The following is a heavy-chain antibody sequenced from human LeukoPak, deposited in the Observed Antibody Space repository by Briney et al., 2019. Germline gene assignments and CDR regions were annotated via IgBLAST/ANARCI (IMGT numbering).Heavy chain of an antibody. CDR3: ARDLNSSGWYERYYYYMDV. J-gene: IGHJ6*03. CDR1: GGSFSGYY. V-gene: IGHV4-34*01. CDR2: INHSGST. Sequence: SSETLSPTCAVYGGSFSGYYWSWIRQPPGKGLEWIGEINHSGSTNYNPSLKSRVTMSVDTSKNQFSLKLSSVTAADTAVYYCARDLNSSGWYERYYYYMDVWGKGTTVTISS. D-gene: IGHD6-19*01.